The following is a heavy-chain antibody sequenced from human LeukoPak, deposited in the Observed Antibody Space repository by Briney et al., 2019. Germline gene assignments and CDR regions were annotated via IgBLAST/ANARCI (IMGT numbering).Heavy chain of an antibody. V-gene: IGHV3-23*01. CDR3: AKTCGGNCYSDFDS. CDR1: GFTFSSYA. J-gene: IGHJ4*02. CDR2: ISGSGGST. Sequence: GGSLRLSCAASGFTFSSYAMSWVRQAPGKGLEWVSTISGSGGSTYSADSVKGRFTISRDNSKNTLYLEMNSLSAEDTAVYYCAKTCGGNCYSDFDSWGQGTLVTVSS. D-gene: IGHD2-21*02.